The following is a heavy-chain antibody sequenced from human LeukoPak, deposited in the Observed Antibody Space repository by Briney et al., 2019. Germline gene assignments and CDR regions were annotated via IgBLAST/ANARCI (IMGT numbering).Heavy chain of an antibody. J-gene: IGHJ4*02. CDR2: ISSSGSTI. CDR3: ARPDIVVVPAAVFY. CDR1: GFTFSDYY. V-gene: IGHV3-11*01. D-gene: IGHD2-2*01. Sequence: GGSVRLSCAASGFTFSDYYMSWIRQAPGKGLEWVSYISSSGSTIYYADSVKGRFTISRDNAKNSLYLQMNSLRAEDTAVYYCARPDIVVVPAAVFYWGQGTLVTVSS.